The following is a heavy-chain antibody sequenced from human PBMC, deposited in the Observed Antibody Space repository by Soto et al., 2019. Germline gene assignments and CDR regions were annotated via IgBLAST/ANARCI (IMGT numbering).Heavy chain of an antibody. CDR1: GYIFTNYG. J-gene: IGHJ6*03. V-gene: IGHV1-18*01. CDR3: AREGCSGGSCHVLYHYYMDV. D-gene: IGHD2-15*01. CDR2: ISAYNGNT. Sequence: ASVKVSCKASGYIFTNYGISWVRQAPGQGLEWMGWISAYNGNTKYAQKLQGRDNMTTDTSTSTTYMELRSLRTDNTAEYYCAREGCSGGSCHVLYHYYMDVWGKGTTVTVSS.